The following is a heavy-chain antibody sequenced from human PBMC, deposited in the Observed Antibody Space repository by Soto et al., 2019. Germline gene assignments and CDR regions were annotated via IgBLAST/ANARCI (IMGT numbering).Heavy chain of an antibody. CDR3: ARDEVMFGDCSGGSCYSGDYYYYGMDV. V-gene: IGHV4-61*01. CDR1: GGSVSSGSYY. D-gene: IGHD2-15*01. Sequence: PSETLSLTCTVSGGSVSSGSYYWSWIRQPPGKGLEWIGYIYYSGSTNYNPSLKSRVTISVDTSKNQFSLKLSSVTAADTAVYYCARDEVMFGDCSGGSCYSGDYYYYGMDVWGQGTTVTVSS. J-gene: IGHJ6*02. CDR2: IYYSGST.